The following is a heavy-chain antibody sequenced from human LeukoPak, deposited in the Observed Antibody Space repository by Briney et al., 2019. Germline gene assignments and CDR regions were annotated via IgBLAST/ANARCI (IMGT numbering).Heavy chain of an antibody. CDR2: INPNSGGT. D-gene: IGHD4-23*01. CDR3: ARDFWMTTVVTPGNY. Sequence: ASVKVSCKASGYTFTGYYMHWVRQAPGQGLEWMGWINPNSGGTNYAQKFQGRVTMTRDTSISTAYMELSRLRSDDTAVYYCARDFWMTTVVTPGNYWGQGALVTVSS. V-gene: IGHV1-2*02. J-gene: IGHJ4*02. CDR1: GYTFTGYY.